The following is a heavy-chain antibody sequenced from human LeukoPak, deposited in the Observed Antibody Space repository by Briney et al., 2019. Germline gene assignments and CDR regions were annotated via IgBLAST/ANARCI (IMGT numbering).Heavy chain of an antibody. Sequence: AGGSLRLSCAASGFTFSNYAMHWVRQAPGKGLEWVALMSYDGSHQYYADSVKGRFTISRDNSKNTLYLQMNSLRAEDTAVYYCAKVLVLVSANRYYFDYWGQGTLVTVSS. CDR3: AKVLVLVSANRYYFDY. J-gene: IGHJ4*02. D-gene: IGHD2-15*01. CDR1: GFTFSNYA. V-gene: IGHV3-30*07. CDR2: MSYDGSHQ.